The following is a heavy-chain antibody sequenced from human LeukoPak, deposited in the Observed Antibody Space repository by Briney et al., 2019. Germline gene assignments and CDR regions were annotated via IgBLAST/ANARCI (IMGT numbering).Heavy chain of an antibody. CDR1: GYTFTSYD. D-gene: IGHD6-6*01. CDR3: ATSSIAYNWFDP. CDR2: MNPNSGNT. V-gene: IGHV1-8*01. J-gene: IGHJ5*02. Sequence: ASVKVSCKASGYTFTSYDINWVRQATGQGLEWMGWMNPNSGNTGYAQKFQGRVTMTRNTSISTAYMELSSLRSEDTAVYYCATSSIAYNWFDPRGQGTLVTVSS.